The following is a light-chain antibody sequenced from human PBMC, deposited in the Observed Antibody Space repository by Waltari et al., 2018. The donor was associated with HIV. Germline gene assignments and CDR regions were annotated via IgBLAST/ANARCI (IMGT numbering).Light chain of an antibody. V-gene: IGLV3-9*01. Sequence: SSELTQPLSVSVALGQTAPITCGGNDIGRQNVCWYQQKPGQAPVLIIYRYNTRPSGIPERFSGSNSGNTATLTIRRAQAGDEADYYCQVRVSNTVVFGGGTNLTVL. CDR3: QVRVSNTVV. CDR2: RYN. CDR1: DIGRQN. J-gene: IGLJ2*01.